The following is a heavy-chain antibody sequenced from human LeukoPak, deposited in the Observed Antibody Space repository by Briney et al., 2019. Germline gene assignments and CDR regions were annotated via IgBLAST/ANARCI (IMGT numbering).Heavy chain of an antibody. J-gene: IGHJ4*02. CDR1: GGSISSNNR. Sequence: SETLPLTCAVSGGSISSNNRWSWVRQPPGKGLEWIGEVYHSGSTNYNPSLKSRVTISVDKSKNQFSLQLSSVTAADTAIYYCARLTYYYDSSGAPVYWGQGTLVTVSS. CDR2: VYHSGST. D-gene: IGHD3-22*01. V-gene: IGHV4-4*02. CDR3: ARLTYYYDSSGAPVY.